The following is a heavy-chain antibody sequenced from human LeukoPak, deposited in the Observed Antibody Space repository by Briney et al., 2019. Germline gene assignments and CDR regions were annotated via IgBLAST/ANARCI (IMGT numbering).Heavy chain of an antibody. Sequence: GGSLRPSCEAAGFAFKTYSMHWVRQAPGKGLEWVAAIWPDGSNEYYANSVKGRFFISRDNSKNTLYLQMNSLRVDDTAVYYCARDGPVVTPNGGYYWYFDLWGRGTLVTVSS. J-gene: IGHJ2*01. D-gene: IGHD4-23*01. CDR1: GFAFKTYS. CDR2: IWPDGSNE. V-gene: IGHV3-33*01. CDR3: ARDGPVVTPNGGYYWYFDL.